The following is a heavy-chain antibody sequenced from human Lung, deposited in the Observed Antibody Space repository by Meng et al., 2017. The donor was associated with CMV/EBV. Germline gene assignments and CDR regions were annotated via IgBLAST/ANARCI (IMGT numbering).Heavy chain of an antibody. CDR1: GFTFGDYT. Sequence: RPSCPGSGFTFGDYTMSWVRQAPGKGLEWVGFIKTRPYAGTTDYAASVKGRFTRASDDTNGIAYLKMNRLKIEDTAVYYKRRQGHYYGLAVWGQGNXV. CDR3: RRQGHYYGLAV. CDR2: IKTRPYAGTT. D-gene: IGHD1-1*01. J-gene: IGHJ6*01. V-gene: IGHV3-49*04.